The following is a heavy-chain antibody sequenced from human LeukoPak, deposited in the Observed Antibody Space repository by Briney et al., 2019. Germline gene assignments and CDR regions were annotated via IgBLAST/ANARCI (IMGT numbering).Heavy chain of an antibody. CDR2: ISDSGDTT. Sequence: GGSLRLSCAASGFSFSRYAMTWVRQAPGKGPEWVSSISDSGDTTYNADSVKGRFTISRDNPKNTLYLQMNSLRAEDTARYYCAKGVYGGSWRDYFDCWGQGTLVTVSS. CDR1: GFSFSRYA. CDR3: AKGVYGGSWRDYFDC. D-gene: IGHD1-26*01. J-gene: IGHJ4*02. V-gene: IGHV3-23*01.